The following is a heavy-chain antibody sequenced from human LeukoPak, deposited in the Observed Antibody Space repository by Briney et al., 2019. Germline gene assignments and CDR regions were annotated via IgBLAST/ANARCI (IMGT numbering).Heavy chain of an antibody. CDR1: GYTFTSYG. CDR3: AREANCSGGSCYQNYYYHYGMDV. CDR2: ISAYNGNT. Sequence: ASVKVSCKASGYTFTSYGISWVRQAPGQGLEWMGWISAYNGNTNYAQKLQGRVTMTTDTSTSTAYMELRSLRSDDTAVYYCAREANCSGGSCYQNYYYHYGMDVWGKGTTVTVSS. D-gene: IGHD2-15*01. V-gene: IGHV1-18*04. J-gene: IGHJ6*04.